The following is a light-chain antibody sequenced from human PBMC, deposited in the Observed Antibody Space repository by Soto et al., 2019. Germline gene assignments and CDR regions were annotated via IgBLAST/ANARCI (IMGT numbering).Light chain of an antibody. Sequence: QSALAQPASVSGSPGQSIIISCTGTSSDVGAYNYVSWYQQHPGNAPKLMIYEVSNRPSGVSNRFSASKYGNMASLTISALQAEDAADYYCSSNSSRSTPYVFGSATKVTVX. J-gene: IGLJ1*01. CDR2: EVS. CDR1: SSDVGAYNY. V-gene: IGLV2-14*01. CDR3: SSNSSRSTPYV.